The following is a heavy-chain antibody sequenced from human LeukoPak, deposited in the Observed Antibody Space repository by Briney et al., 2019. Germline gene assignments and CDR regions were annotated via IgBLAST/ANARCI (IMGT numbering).Heavy chain of an antibody. D-gene: IGHD3-10*01. CDR1: GFTFSSYG. J-gene: IGHJ4*02. CDR3: ARDNLWFGELFYFDY. V-gene: IGHV3-30*03. CDR2: ISYDGSNK. Sequence: GGSLRLSCAAAGFTFSSYGMHWVRQAPGKWLEWVAVISYDGSNKYYADSVKGRFTIARDNSKNTLYLQMNSLRAEDTAVYYCARDNLWFGELFYFDYWGQGTLVTVSS.